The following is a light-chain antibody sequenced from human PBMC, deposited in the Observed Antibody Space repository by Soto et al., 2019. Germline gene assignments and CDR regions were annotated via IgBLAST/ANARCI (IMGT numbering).Light chain of an antibody. V-gene: IGLV1-47*01. J-gene: IGLJ2*01. CDR3: EAWDDSLSGRVV. CDR2: RNN. Sequence: QSVLTQPPSASGTPGQRVTISCSGSSSNIGSNYVYWYQQLPGTAPKLLIYRNNQRPSGVPDRCSGSKSGTSASLAISGLRAEDEAEYYCEAWDDSLSGRVVFGGGTKLTVL. CDR1: SSNIGSNY.